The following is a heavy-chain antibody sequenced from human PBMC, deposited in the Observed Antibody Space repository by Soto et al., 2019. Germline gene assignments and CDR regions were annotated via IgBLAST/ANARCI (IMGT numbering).Heavy chain of an antibody. V-gene: IGHV4-31*03. CDR1: GGSISSGGYY. CDR2: IYYSGST. CDR3: ARGSYLYSGSNFDY. D-gene: IGHD1-26*01. J-gene: IGHJ4*02. Sequence: QVQLQESGPGLVKPSQTLSLTCTVSGGSISSGGYYWSWIRQHPGKGLEWIGYIYYSGSTYYNPSLNSRVTISLDTSKNPFSLTLSSVTAADTAVYYCARGSYLYSGSNFDYWGQGTLVTVSS.